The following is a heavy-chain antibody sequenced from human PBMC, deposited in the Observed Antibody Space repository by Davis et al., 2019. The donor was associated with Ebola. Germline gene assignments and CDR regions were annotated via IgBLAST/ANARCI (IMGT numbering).Heavy chain of an antibody. CDR1: GFTFTSSA. Sequence: SVKVSCKASGFTFTSSAMQWVRQARGQRLEWIGWIVVGSGNTNYAQKFQGRVTITADESTSTAYMELSSLRSEDTAVYYCARGGGSGYAAGGYWGQGTLVTVSS. CDR2: IVVGSGNT. D-gene: IGHD5-12*01. V-gene: IGHV1-58*02. CDR3: ARGGGSGYAAGGY. J-gene: IGHJ4*02.